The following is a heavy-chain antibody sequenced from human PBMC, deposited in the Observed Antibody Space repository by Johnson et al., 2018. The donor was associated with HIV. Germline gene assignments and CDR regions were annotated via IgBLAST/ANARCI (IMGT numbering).Heavy chain of an antibody. D-gene: IGHD3-10*01. CDR3: AKNYYGSGRGAFDS. Sequence: VQLVESGGGLVQPGRSLRLSCAASGFTFDDYAMHWVRQAPGKGLEWVSGISWNSGSIGYADSVKGRFTISRDNAKNSLYLQMNSLRAEDTALYYCAKNYYGSGRGAFDSWGQGTMVTVSS. V-gene: IGHV3-9*01. CDR1: GFTFDDYA. CDR2: ISWNSGSI. J-gene: IGHJ3*02.